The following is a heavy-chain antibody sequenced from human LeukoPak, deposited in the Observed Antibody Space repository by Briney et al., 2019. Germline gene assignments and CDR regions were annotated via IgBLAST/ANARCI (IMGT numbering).Heavy chain of an antibody. J-gene: IGHJ4*02. D-gene: IGHD6-13*01. V-gene: IGHV3-7*01. CDR1: GFTFSSYW. Sequence: GGSLRLSCAASGFTFSSYWMSWVRQPPGKGLEWVANIKQDGSEKYYVDSVKGRFTISRDNAKNSLYLQMNSLRAEDTAVYYCARDGGIAAAGTFFDYWGQGTLVTVSS. CDR2: IKQDGSEK. CDR3: ARDGGIAAAGTFFDY.